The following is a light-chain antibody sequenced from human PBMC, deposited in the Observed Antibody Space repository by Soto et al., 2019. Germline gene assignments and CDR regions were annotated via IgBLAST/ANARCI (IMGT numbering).Light chain of an antibody. J-gene: IGKJ5*01. CDR3: QQLNSFPIT. CDR1: QAISSY. CDR2: AAS. Sequence: DIQLTQAPSFLSASAGDIVSITCRASQAISSYLAWYQQKPGRAPKLLIYAASTLQSGVPSRFSGSGSGTEFTLTITSLQPEDFATYYCQQLNSFPITFGQGTRLEIK. V-gene: IGKV1-9*01.